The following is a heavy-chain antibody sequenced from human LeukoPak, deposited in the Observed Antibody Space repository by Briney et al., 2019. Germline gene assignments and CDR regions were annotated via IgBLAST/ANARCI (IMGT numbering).Heavy chain of an antibody. CDR1: GFNFITAV. V-gene: IGHV3-23*01. CDR2: IGSSGGST. CDR3: VKDIQLST. D-gene: IGHD5-24*01. Sequence: GGSLRLSCAASGFNFITAVMTWVRQAPGKGLEWVSLIGSSGGSTYYADSVKGRFTISRDNFNHTLSLQMNSLRVEDTAIYYCVKDIQLSTWGLGTMVTVSS. J-gene: IGHJ3*01.